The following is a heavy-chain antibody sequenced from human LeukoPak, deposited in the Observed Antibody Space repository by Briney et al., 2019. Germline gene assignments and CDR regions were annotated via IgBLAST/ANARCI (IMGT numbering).Heavy chain of an antibody. CDR3: ARDNRITGTSP. Sequence: GGSLRLSCAASGFTLNKAWMSWVRQAPGKGLEWVANIKQDGSEKYYVDPVKGRFTISRDNAKNSLYLQMNSLRAEDTAVYYCARDNRITGTSPWGQGTLVTVSS. CDR2: IKQDGSEK. D-gene: IGHD1-7*01. J-gene: IGHJ5*02. V-gene: IGHV3-7*01. CDR1: GFTLNKAW.